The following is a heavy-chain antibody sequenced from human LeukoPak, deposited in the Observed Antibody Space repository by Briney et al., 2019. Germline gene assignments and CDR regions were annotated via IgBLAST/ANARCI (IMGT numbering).Heavy chain of an antibody. CDR1: GGSISSYY. D-gene: IGHD3-22*01. CDR2: IYTSGST. CDR3: ARDTYYYDSSGNEFDP. V-gene: IGHV4-4*07. Sequence: SETLSLTCTVSGGSISSYYWSWIRQPAGKGLEWIGRIYTSGSTNYNPSLKSRVTMSVDTSKNQFSLKLSSVTAADTAVYYCARDTYYYDSSGNEFDPWGQGTLVTVSS. J-gene: IGHJ5*02.